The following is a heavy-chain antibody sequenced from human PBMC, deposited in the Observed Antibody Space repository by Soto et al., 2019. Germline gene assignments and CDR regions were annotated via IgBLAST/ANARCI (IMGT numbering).Heavy chain of an antibody. V-gene: IGHV3-33*01. D-gene: IGHD1-7*01. CDR2: IWYDGSNK. J-gene: IGHJ6*02. CDR3: ARNYDRYYYCYGMDV. Sequence: QVQLVESGGGVVQPGRSLRLSCAASGFTFSSYGMHWVRQAPGKGLEWVAVIWYDGSNKYYADSVKGRFTISRDNSKNTLYRQMYSLRAEDTAVYYCARNYDRYYYCYGMDVWGQGTTVTVSS. CDR1: GFTFSSYG.